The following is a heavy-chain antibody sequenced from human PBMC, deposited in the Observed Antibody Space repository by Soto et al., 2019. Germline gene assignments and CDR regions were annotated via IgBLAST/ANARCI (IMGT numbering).Heavy chain of an antibody. D-gene: IGHD2-21*01. J-gene: IGHJ6*02. CDR3: ARIPRRDRYNLYGMDV. CDR1: GFTVSSTY. V-gene: IGHV3-53*01. Sequence: RLSCAASGFTVSSTYMSWVRQAPGKGLEWVSVIYSGGNTYYGDSVKGRFSISRDNSKNKLYIQMNSLRAEDTAVYYCARIPRRDRYNLYGMDVWGQGTTVTVSS. CDR2: IYSGGNT.